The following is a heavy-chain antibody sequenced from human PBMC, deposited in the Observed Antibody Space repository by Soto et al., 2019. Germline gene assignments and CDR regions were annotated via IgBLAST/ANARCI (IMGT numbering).Heavy chain of an antibody. CDR2: LVPVFGTA. V-gene: IGHV1-69*06. D-gene: IGHD3-10*01. CDR3: ASSPGVFDY. Sequence: QVQLVQSGAEVKKPGSSVKVSCKASGGTFSSLAISWVRQAPGQGSELMGGLVPVFGTANYAQKFQDRVTMTADKSTSQSYMELRSLRSEYTAVYYCASSPGVFDYWGQGTLVTVSS. J-gene: IGHJ4*02. CDR1: GGTFSSLA.